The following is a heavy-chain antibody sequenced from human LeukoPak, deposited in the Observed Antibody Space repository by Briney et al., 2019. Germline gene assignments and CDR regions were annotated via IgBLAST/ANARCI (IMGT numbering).Heavy chain of an antibody. V-gene: IGHV3-9*01. CDR2: ISWNSGSI. CDR1: GFTFDDYA. J-gene: IGHJ6*03. Sequence: TGGSVRLSCAASGFTFDDYAMHWVRQAPGKGLEWVSGISWNSGSIGYADSVKGRFTISRDNAKNSLYLQMNSLRAEDTALYYCAKDEVTATVLGYMDVWGKGTTVTVSS. D-gene: IGHD5-18*01. CDR3: AKDEVTATVLGYMDV.